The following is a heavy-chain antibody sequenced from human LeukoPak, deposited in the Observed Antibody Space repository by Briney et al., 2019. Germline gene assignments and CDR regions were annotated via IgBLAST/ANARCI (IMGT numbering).Heavy chain of an antibody. CDR1: GFTFSSYW. V-gene: IGHV3-7*01. Sequence: GGSLRLSCAASGFTFSSYWMSWVRQAPGKGLEWVANIKQDGSEKYYVDSVKGRFTISRDNAKNSLYLQMNSLRAEVTAVYYCARDRFSIAAAGLRVGYYYMDVWGKGTTVTVSS. D-gene: IGHD6-13*01. CDR2: IKQDGSEK. CDR3: ARDRFSIAAAGLRVGYYYMDV. J-gene: IGHJ6*03.